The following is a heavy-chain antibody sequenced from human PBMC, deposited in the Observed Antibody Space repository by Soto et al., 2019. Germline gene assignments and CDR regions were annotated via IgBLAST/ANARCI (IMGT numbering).Heavy chain of an antibody. CDR2: ISSSSSYI. D-gene: IGHD6-13*01. CDR1: GFTFGDYA. CDR3: ARSSQISAAGLADDYYYYGMDV. J-gene: IGHJ6*02. V-gene: IGHV3-21*01. Sequence: PGGSLRLSCTASGFTFGDYAMSRVRQAPGKGLEWVSSISSSSSYIYYADSVKGRFTISRDNPKNSLYLQMNSLRAEDTAVYFCARSSQISAAGLADDYYYYGMDVWGQGTKVTVCS.